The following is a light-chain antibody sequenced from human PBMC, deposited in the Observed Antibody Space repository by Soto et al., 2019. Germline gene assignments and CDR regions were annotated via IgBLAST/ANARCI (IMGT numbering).Light chain of an antibody. CDR3: KQYNNWPLT. J-gene: IGKJ4*01. V-gene: IGKV3D-15*01. Sequence: EIVMTQSPVTLSVSPGESATLSCRATQSVSSKVAWYQQKSGQATRLLIYSASTRATGISARFSGSGSGTVFTLTISSLQSEEFAVYYCKQYNNWPLTFGRGTKVDIK. CDR2: SAS. CDR1: QSVSSK.